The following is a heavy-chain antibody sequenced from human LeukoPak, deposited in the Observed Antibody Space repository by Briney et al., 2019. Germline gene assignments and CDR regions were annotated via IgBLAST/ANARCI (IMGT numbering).Heavy chain of an antibody. V-gene: IGHV3-23*01. J-gene: IGHJ4*02. Sequence: GGSLRLSCAASGFTFSSYAMNWVRQAPGKGLEWVSAISDSGSNTYYADSVKGRFTISRDNSKNPVYLQMNNLRAEDTAVYYCARAETAAGSYWGQGTLVSVSS. CDR2: ISDSGSNT. CDR1: GFTFSSYA. D-gene: IGHD6-13*01. CDR3: ARAETAAGSY.